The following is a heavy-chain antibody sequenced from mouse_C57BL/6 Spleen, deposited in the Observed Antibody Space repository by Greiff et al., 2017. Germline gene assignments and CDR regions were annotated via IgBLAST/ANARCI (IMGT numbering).Heavy chain of an antibody. J-gene: IGHJ4*01. CDR2: IYPRDGST. Sequence: QVQLKESGPELVKPGASVKLSCKASGYTFTSYDINWVKQRPGQGLEWIGWIYPRDGSTKYNEKFKGKATLTVDTSSSTAYMELHSLTSEDSAVYFCARSGAITTVVAHLYYYAMDYWGQGTSVTVSS. CDR1: GYTFTSYD. V-gene: IGHV1-85*01. CDR3: ARSGAITTVVAHLYYYAMDY. D-gene: IGHD1-1*01.